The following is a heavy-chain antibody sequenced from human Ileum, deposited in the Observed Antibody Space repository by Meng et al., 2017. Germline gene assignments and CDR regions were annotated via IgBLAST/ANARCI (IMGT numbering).Heavy chain of an antibody. V-gene: IGHV1-69*06. CDR1: GGTFSSYA. J-gene: IGHJ4*02. D-gene: IGHD3-10*01. Sequence: LGQSWGEVKEPGSRVKVSCKASGGTFSSYAISWVRQAPGQGLEWMGGIIPIFGTANYAQKFQGRVTITADKSTSTAYMVLSSLRSEDTAVYYCARGSLWFGELTAQDYWGQGTLVTVSS. CDR2: IIPIFGTA. CDR3: ARGSLWFGELTAQDY.